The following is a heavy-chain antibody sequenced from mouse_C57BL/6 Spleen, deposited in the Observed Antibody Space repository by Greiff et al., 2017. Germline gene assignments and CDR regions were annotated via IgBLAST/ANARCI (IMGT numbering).Heavy chain of an antibody. Sequence: QVLVMQSGAELVKPGASVKISCKASGFAFSSYWMNWVKQRPGKGLEWIGPIYPGDGDTNYNGKFKGKATLTADKAYSTAYMQLSSLNSEDSAIYFCARDGSNWYFDVWGTGTTVTVSS. J-gene: IGHJ1*03. CDR2: IYPGDGDT. V-gene: IGHV1-80*01. CDR3: ARDGSNWYFDV. CDR1: GFAFSSYW. D-gene: IGHD1-1*01.